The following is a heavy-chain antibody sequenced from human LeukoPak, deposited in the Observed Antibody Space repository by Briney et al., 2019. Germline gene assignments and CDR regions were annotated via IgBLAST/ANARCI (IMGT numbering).Heavy chain of an antibody. V-gene: IGHV3-7*01. D-gene: IGHD1-14*01. CDR2: IKKDGSDK. CDR1: GFTFSSYA. CDR3: ATDPAGIGSESY. Sequence: PGGSLRLSCAASGFTFSSYAMSWVRQAPGKGLEWVANIKKDGSDKYYVDSVKGRFTISRDNTKNSLFLQMNSLRAEDTAVYYCATDPAGIGSESYWGQGTLVTVSS. J-gene: IGHJ4*02.